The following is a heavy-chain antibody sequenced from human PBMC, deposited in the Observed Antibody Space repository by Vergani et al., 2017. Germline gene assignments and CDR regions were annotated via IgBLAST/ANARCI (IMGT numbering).Heavy chain of an antibody. CDR2: INYSGST. Sequence: QVQLQESGPGLVKPSETLSLTCTVSGGSVSSGSYYWSWIRQPPGKGLEWIGYINYSGSTNYNPSLKSRVTISVDTSKNQFSRKLSSVTAADTAVYYCARAYYDILTGYYSAGPYDYWGQGTLVTVSS. D-gene: IGHD3-9*01. J-gene: IGHJ4*02. CDR1: GGSVSSGSYY. CDR3: ARAYYDILTGYYSAGPYDY. V-gene: IGHV4-61*01.